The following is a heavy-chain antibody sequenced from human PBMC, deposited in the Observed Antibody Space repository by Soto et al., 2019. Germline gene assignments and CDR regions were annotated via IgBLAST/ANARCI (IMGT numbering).Heavy chain of an antibody. D-gene: IGHD3-16*01. CDR2: IFWKSGNT. CDR1: VSTVDYYA. Sequence: GGSLRLSCVVSVSTVDYYAMHWIRQVPGKGLEWVSGIFWKSGNTDYADSVKGRFTISRDSAKNSLSLHMNSLRLEDTAVYYCGKDLSPGGLESWGQGTLVTVSS. J-gene: IGHJ4*02. V-gene: IGHV3-9*01. CDR3: GKDLSPGGLES.